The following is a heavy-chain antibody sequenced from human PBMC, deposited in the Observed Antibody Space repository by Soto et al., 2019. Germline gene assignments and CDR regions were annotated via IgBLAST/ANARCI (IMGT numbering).Heavy chain of an antibody. CDR1: GFTFSNYG. CDR2: IWYDGSNK. D-gene: IGHD3-10*01. V-gene: IGHV3-33*01. Sequence: QVQLVESGGGVVQPGRSLRLSCAASGFTFSNYGMHWVRQAPGKGLEWVAVIWYDGSNKYYADSVKGRLTISRDNSKNTLYLQMNSMRAEDTAVYYCARDNMGSESYLRDYWGQGTLVTVSS. CDR3: ARDNMGSESYLRDY. J-gene: IGHJ4*02.